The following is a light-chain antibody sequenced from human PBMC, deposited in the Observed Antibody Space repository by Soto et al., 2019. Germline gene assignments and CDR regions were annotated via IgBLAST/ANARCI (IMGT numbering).Light chain of an antibody. V-gene: IGKV1-27*01. CDR2: AAS. CDR1: QGIRNY. Sequence: DIQMTQSPSSLSASVGDRVTIACRASQGIRNYLAWYQQKPGQVPKLLIYAASTLQSGVPSRFSASGSGTDFTLTITSLQPEDVATYYCQNYNSAPLYTFGQGTKLEI. J-gene: IGKJ2*01. CDR3: QNYNSAPLYT.